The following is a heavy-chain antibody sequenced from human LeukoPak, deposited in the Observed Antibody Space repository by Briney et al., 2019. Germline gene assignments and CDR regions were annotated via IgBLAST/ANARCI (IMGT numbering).Heavy chain of an antibody. V-gene: IGHV3-21*01. CDR1: GFTFSSYS. Sequence: AGGSLRLSCAASGFTFSSYSMTWVRQAPGKGLEWVSSISTSSIYIYYADSVKGRFTISRDNAKKLLYLQMNSLRAEDTAVYYCARDGGGIDFWSRRNWFDPWGQGTLVTVSS. D-gene: IGHD3-3*01. J-gene: IGHJ5*02. CDR3: ARDGGGIDFWSRRNWFDP. CDR2: ISTSSIYI.